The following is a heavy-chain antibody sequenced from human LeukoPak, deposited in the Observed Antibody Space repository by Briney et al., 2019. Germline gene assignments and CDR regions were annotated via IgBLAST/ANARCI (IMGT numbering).Heavy chain of an antibody. V-gene: IGHV1-18*01. CDR1: GYTFTSYG. D-gene: IGHD5-18*01. Sequence: ASVKVSCKASGYTFTSYGISWVRQAPGQGLEWMGWISAYNGNTNYAQKLQGRVTMTTDTSTSTAYIELRSLRSDDTAVYYCARDGYSYGYNAFDIWGQGTMVTVSS. CDR2: ISAYNGNT. J-gene: IGHJ3*02. CDR3: ARDGYSYGYNAFDI.